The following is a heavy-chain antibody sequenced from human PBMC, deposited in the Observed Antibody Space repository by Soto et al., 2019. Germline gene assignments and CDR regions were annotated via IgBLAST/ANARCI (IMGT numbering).Heavy chain of an antibody. V-gene: IGHV3-30-3*01. J-gene: IGHJ4*02. CDR1: GFTFSSYA. CDR2: ISYDGSNK. Sequence: LRLSCAASGFTFSSYAMHWVRQAPGKGLEWVAVISYDGSNKYYADSVKGRFTISRDNSKNTLYLQMNSLRAEDTAVYYCARGSPGYWGQGTLVTVSS. CDR3: ARGSPGY.